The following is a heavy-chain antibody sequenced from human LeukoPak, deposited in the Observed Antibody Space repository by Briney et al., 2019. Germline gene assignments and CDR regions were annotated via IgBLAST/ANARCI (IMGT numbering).Heavy chain of an antibody. Sequence: GGSLRLSCAASGFTFSSYSMNWVRQAPGKGLEWVSSISSSSSYIYYADSVKGRFTISRDNAKNSLYLQMNSLRAEDTAVYYCARELYSSSWYNWFDPWGQGTLVTVSS. J-gene: IGHJ5*02. CDR2: ISSSSSYI. CDR1: GFTFSSYS. D-gene: IGHD6-13*01. V-gene: IGHV3-21*01. CDR3: ARELYSSSWYNWFDP.